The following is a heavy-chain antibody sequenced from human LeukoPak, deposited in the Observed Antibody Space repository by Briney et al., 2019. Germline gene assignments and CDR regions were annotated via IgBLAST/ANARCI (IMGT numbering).Heavy chain of an antibody. D-gene: IGHD2-8*01. CDR2: IYYSGST. V-gene: IGHV4-59*08. Sequence: SETLSLTCTVSGGSISSYYWSWIRQPPGKGLEWIGYIYYSGSTNYNPSLKSRVTISVDTSKNQFSLKLSSVTAADTAVYYCARGRNCTNGVCYQTFDYWGQGTLVTVSS. CDR3: ARGRNCTNGVCYQTFDY. CDR1: GGSISSYY. J-gene: IGHJ4*02.